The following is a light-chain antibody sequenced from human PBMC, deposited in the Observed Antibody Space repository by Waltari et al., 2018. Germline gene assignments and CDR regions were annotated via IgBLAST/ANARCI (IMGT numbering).Light chain of an antibody. V-gene: IGKV3-15*01. CDR2: GAS. CDR1: QSVSSN. J-gene: IGKJ5*01. CDR3: QQYNNWPPG. Sequence: ELVMTQSPATLSVSPGESATLSCRASQSVSSNLAWYQQKPGQAPRLLIYGASTRATGIPARFSGSGSGTEFTLTISSLQSEDFAVYYCQQYNNWPPGFGQGTRLEIK.